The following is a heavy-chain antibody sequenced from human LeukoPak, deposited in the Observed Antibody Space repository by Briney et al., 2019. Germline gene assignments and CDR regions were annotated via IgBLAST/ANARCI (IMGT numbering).Heavy chain of an antibody. CDR2: ISSSSSYI. CDR1: GFTFSSYS. D-gene: IGHD3-3*01. J-gene: IGHJ5*02. CDR3: ARGGNYDFWSGYLTNNWFDP. V-gene: IGHV3-21*01. Sequence: PGGSLRLSCAASGFTFSSYSMNWVRQAPGKGLEWVSSISSSSSYIYYADSVKGRFTISRDNAKNSLYLQMNSLRAEDTAVYYCARGGNYDFWSGYLTNNWFDPWRQGTLVTVSS.